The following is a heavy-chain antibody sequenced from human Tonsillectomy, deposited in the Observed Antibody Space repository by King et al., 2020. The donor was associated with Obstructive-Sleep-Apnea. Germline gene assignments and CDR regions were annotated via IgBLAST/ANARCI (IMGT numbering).Heavy chain of an antibody. Sequence: FQLVQSGAEVKKPASSVKVSCKASGGTFRSFAINWVRQAPGQGLEWMGGIIPMVGRTDYAQKFQGRVTITADKSTTTIYMELGRLRSDDTAVYYCARVREYSYGGGFWDWGQGTLVTVSS. CDR2: IIPMVGRT. CDR1: GGTFRSFA. V-gene: IGHV1-69*14. CDR3: ARVREYSYGGGFWD. D-gene: IGHD5-18*01. J-gene: IGHJ4*02.